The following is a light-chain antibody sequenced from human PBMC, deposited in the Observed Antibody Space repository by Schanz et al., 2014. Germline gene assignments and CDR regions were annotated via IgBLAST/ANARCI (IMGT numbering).Light chain of an antibody. CDR3: SSYTSSSTRV. J-gene: IGLJ3*02. Sequence: QSVLTQPASVSGSPGQSITISCTAPSSDVDGYRYVSWYQQHPGKAPKLMIYDSINRPSGVSNRFSGSKSGNTASLTISGLQAEDEADYYCSSYTSSSTRVFGGGTKLTVL. CDR1: SSDVDGYRY. V-gene: IGLV2-14*01. CDR2: DSI.